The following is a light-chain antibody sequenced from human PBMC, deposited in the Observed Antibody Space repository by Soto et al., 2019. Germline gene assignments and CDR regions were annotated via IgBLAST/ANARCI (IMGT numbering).Light chain of an antibody. J-gene: IGKJ5*01. CDR1: QSLQHSNGYNY. CDR2: LAS. CDR3: MQGVQMPPIT. V-gene: IGKV2-28*01. Sequence: DIVMTQSPLSLPVTPGEPASISCRSSQSLQHSNGYNYLDWYFQKPGQSPQLLIHLASNRASGVPVRFSGSGSGTDFTLNISSVEAEDVGLYYCMQGVQMPPITFGQGTRREIK.